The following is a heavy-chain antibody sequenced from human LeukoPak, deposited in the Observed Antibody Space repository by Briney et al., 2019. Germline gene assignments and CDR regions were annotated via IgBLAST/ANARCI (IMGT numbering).Heavy chain of an antibody. CDR2: INPSGGST. D-gene: IGHD6-19*01. CDR1: GYTFINYY. J-gene: IGHJ4*02. Sequence: ASVKVSCKASGYTFINYYMHWVRQAPGQGLEWMGIINPSGGSTSYAQKFQGRVTMTRDTSTSTVYMELSSLRSEDTAVYYCARDVSSGWYVVYWGQGTLVTVSS. V-gene: IGHV1-46*01. CDR3: ARDVSSGWYVVY.